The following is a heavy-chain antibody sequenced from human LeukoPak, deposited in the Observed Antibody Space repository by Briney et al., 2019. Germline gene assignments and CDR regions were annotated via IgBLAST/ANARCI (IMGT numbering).Heavy chain of an antibody. CDR3: ARATPRRYCVDY. CDR1: GGTFSSYA. Sequence: ASVKVSCKASGGTFSSYAISWVRQAPGQGLEWMGGIIPIFGTANYAQKFQGRVTITADESTSTAYMELSSLRSEDTAVYYCARATPRRYCVDYWGQGTLVTVSS. V-gene: IGHV1-69*13. J-gene: IGHJ4*02. CDR2: IIPIFGTA. D-gene: IGHD3-10*01.